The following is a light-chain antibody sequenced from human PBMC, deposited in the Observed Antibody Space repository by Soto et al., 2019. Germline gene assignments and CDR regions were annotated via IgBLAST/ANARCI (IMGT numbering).Light chain of an antibody. CDR2: GAS. V-gene: IGKV3-20*01. Sequence: EIVLTQSPGTLSLSTGERATLSCRASQSVSSSYLAWCQQKPGQAPRLLIYGASSRATGIPDRFSGSGSGTDFTLTISRLEPEDFAVYYCQQYDSSPETFGQGTKVEIK. CDR3: QQYDSSPET. J-gene: IGKJ1*01. CDR1: QSVSSSY.